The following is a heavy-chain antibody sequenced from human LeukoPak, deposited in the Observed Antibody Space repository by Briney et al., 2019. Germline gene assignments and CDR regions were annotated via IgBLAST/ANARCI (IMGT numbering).Heavy chain of an antibody. CDR3: GKEGGA. CDR2: IGGRGGST. D-gene: IGHD3-16*01. CDR1: GFRFSDFT. J-gene: IGHJ5*02. V-gene: IGHV3-23*01. Sequence: GGSLRLSCAASGFRFSDFTMTWVRQAPGKGPEWVSAIGGRGGSTYYADSLGGRFIISRDNSKDTVYLQMNSLKVEDTATYYCGKEGGAWGQGTKVTVSS.